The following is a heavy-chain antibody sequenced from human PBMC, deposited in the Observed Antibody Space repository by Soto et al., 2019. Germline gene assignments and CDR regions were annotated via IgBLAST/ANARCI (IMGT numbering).Heavy chain of an antibody. CDR1: GGSISSYY. D-gene: IGHD3-10*01. J-gene: IGHJ4*02. CDR3: ARVESASYYPYYFDY. CDR2: IYYSGST. V-gene: IGHV4-59*01. Sequence: SETLSLTCTVSGGSISSYYWSWIWQPPGKGLEWIGYIYYSGSTNYNPSLKSRVTISVDTSKNQFSLKLSSVTAADTAVYYCARVESASYYPYYFDYWGQGTLVTVSS.